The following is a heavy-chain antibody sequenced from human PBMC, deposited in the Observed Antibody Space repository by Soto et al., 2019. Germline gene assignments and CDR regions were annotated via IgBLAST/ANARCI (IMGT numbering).Heavy chain of an antibody. V-gene: IGHV4-30-2*01. D-gene: IGHD1-7*01. CDR1: GGSISSGGYS. J-gene: IGHJ5*02. CDR2: IYHSGST. CDR3: ARGNWNYDLNWFDP. Sequence: QLQLQESGSGLVKPSQTLSLTCAVSGGSISSGGYSWSWIRQPPGKGLEWIGYIYHSGSTYYNPSLKSRVTISVDRSENQFSLKLSSVTAADTAVYYCARGNWNYDLNWFDPWGQGTLVTVSS.